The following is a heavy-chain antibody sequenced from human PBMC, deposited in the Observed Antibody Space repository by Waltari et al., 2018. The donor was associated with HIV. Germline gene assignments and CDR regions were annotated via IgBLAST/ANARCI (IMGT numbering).Heavy chain of an antibody. CDR3: ARHTTLTTAFDI. CDR2: IYPGDSDT. D-gene: IGHD4-17*01. Sequence: EVQLVQSGAEVKKPGESLTISCRGSGYPSTTYWIGRVRQMPGKGLEWMGIIYPGDSDTRYSPSFQGQVTISADKSISTAYLQWSSLKASDTAMYYCARHTTLTTAFDIWGQGTMVTVSS. J-gene: IGHJ3*02. CDR1: GYPSTTYW. V-gene: IGHV5-51*01.